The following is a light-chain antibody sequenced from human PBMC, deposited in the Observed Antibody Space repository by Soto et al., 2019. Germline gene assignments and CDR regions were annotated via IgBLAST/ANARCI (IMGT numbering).Light chain of an antibody. CDR3: QQYYHWPRT. Sequence: EIVLTQSPATLSLSPGERATLSCRASQSINRHLAWYRQKPGQAPRLLMYAASTRPTSIAARFSGSGSGTDFILTITSLQSEDSGVFYCQQYYHWPRTFGQGTKVDI. V-gene: IGKV3-15*01. J-gene: IGKJ1*01. CDR1: QSINRH. CDR2: AAS.